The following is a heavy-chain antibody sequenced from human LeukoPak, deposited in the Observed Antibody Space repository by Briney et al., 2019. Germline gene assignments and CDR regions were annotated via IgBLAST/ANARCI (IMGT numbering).Heavy chain of an antibody. V-gene: IGHV5-10-1*01. J-gene: IGHJ4*02. D-gene: IGHD6-19*01. CDR1: GFSFTSYW. CDR3: ARGRGWVDY. Sequence: GASLQISCKASGFSFTSYWITWVRQLPGRGLEWMGRIDPVDSHTDYNPSFQGHVTISVDKAINTVYLQWGSLEASDSAMYYCARGRGWVDYWGQGALVTVSS. CDR2: IDPVDSHT.